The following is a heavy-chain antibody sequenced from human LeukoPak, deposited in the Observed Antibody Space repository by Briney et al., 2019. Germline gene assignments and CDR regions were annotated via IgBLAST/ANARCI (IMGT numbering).Heavy chain of an antibody. V-gene: IGHV5-51*01. Sequence: ESLKISCKGSGYSFFSYWIGWVRQMPGKGLEWLGIIYPGDSDTRYSPSFQGQVTISADKSISTAYLQWSSLKASDTATYYCARPGYCSGGSCYGFDYWGQGTLVTVSS. CDR3: ARPGYCSGGSCYGFDY. J-gene: IGHJ4*02. CDR2: IYPGDSDT. CDR1: GYSFFSYW. D-gene: IGHD2-15*01.